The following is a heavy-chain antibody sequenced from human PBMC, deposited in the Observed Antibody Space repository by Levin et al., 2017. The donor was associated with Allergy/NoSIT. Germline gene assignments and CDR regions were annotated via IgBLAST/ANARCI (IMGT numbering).Heavy chain of an antibody. CDR2: TSSNSRYI. Sequence: PGVSLRLSCVVSGFTLSSYAITWARQAPGKGLQWVASTSSNSRYIFNEESLKGRVTISRDNAKNSVFLQMNSLRADDTAVYYCARSASVTHALDIWGQGTMVTVSS. D-gene: IGHD4-11*01. J-gene: IGHJ3*02. V-gene: IGHV3-21*06. CDR3: ARSASVTHALDI. CDR1: GFTLSSYA.